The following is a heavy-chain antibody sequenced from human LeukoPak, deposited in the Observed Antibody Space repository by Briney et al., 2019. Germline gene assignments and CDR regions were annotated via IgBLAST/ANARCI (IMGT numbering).Heavy chain of an antibody. V-gene: IGHV4-61*02. J-gene: IGHJ5*02. CDR1: GGSISSGRHY. Sequence: SQTLSLTCTVSGGSISSGRHYWNWIRQPAGKGLEWIGRVYISGNTNYSPSPKSRVTISVDTSKNQFSLKLSSVTAADTAVYYCARGEGELPWFDPWGQGTLVTVSS. CDR3: ARGEGELPWFDP. CDR2: VYISGNT. D-gene: IGHD1-7*01.